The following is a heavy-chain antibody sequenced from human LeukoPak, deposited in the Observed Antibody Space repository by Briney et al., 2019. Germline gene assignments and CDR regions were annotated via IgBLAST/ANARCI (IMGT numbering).Heavy chain of an antibody. Sequence: SETLSLTCTVSGGSISSSSYYWGWIRQPPGKGLEWIGSIYYSGSTYYNPSLKSRVTISVDTSKNQFSLKLSSVTAADTAVYYCARAFGSTSSDAFDIWGQGTMVTVSS. CDR2: IYYSGST. D-gene: IGHD2-2*01. CDR3: ARAFGSTSSDAFDI. V-gene: IGHV4-39*07. J-gene: IGHJ3*02. CDR1: GGSISSSSYY.